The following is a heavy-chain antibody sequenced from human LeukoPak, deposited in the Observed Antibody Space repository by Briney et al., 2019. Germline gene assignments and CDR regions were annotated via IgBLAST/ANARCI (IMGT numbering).Heavy chain of an antibody. V-gene: IGHV4-34*01. CDR2: INHSGST. Sequence: SETLSLTCAVYGGSFSGYYWSWIRQPPGKGLEWIGEINHSGSTNYNPSLKSRVTISVETSKNQFSLKLSSVTAADTAVYYCARITIFGVVRYYYYMDVWGKGTTVTVSS. CDR3: ARITIFGVVRYYYYMDV. J-gene: IGHJ6*03. D-gene: IGHD3-3*01. CDR1: GGSFSGYY.